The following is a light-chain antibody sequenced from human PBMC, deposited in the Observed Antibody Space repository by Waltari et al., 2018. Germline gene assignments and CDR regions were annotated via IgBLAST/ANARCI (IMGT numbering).Light chain of an antibody. CDR2: EAS. Sequence: DIHITQSPSTLSASVGDRVTITRRASQSISTWLAWYQQKPGMPPNLLLYEASTLERGVPSRFSGSGSGTEFTLSINSLQPDDFATYYCQHYHSFPYTFGQGTKLEIK. CDR1: QSISTW. V-gene: IGKV1-5*03. J-gene: IGKJ2*01. CDR3: QHYHSFPYT.